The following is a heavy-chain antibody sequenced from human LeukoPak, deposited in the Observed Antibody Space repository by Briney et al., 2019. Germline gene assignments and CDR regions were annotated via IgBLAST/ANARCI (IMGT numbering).Heavy chain of an antibody. D-gene: IGHD6-13*01. J-gene: IGHJ5*02. Sequence: SETLSLTCTVSGGSIGSYYWSWIRQPAGKGLEWIGRIYTSGSTNYNPSLKSRVTMSVDTSKNQFSLKLSSVTAADTAVYYCARDGPVGVAAAVYNWFDPWGQGTLVTVSS. CDR1: GGSIGSYY. CDR3: ARDGPVGVAAAVYNWFDP. V-gene: IGHV4-4*07. CDR2: IYTSGST.